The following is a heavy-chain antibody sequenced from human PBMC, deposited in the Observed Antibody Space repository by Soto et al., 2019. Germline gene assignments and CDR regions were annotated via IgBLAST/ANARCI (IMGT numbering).Heavy chain of an antibody. J-gene: IGHJ4*02. Sequence: QVQLQESGPGRVKPSGTLSLTCAVSGGFISGSNWWSWVRQPPGKGLEWIGEIYHRGITNYNPSLKSRVTISVDKSKNQFSLNLSSVTAADTAVYYCAGNSGTYSFDYWGQGTLVTVSS. CDR1: GGFISGSNW. D-gene: IGHD1-26*01. CDR3: AGNSGTYSFDY. CDR2: IYHRGIT. V-gene: IGHV4-4*02.